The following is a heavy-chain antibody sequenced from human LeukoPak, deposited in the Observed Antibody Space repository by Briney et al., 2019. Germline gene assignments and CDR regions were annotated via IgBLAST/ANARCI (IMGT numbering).Heavy chain of an antibody. CDR1: GFTFSSYA. CDR3: AKVAGYSSSWSPKEDAFDI. CDR2: ISGSGGST. Sequence: PGGSLRLSCAASGFTFSSYAMSWVRQAPGKGLEWVSAISGSGGSTYYADSVKGRFTISRDNSKNTLYLQMNSLRAEDTAVYYCAKVAGYSSSWSPKEDAFDIWGQGTMVTVPS. V-gene: IGHV3-23*01. J-gene: IGHJ3*02. D-gene: IGHD6-13*01.